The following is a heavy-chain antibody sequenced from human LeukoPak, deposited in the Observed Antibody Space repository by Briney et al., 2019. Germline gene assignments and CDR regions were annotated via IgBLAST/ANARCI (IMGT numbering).Heavy chain of an antibody. D-gene: IGHD4-17*01. CDR1: GGSISSGGYY. V-gene: IGHV4-31*03. CDR3: ARFSNDHGVKFDY. CDR2: IYYSGTA. J-gene: IGHJ4*02. Sequence: SETLSLTCTVSGGSISSGGYYWSWVRQHPEKGLEWIGYIYYSGTAYYNPSLKSRVTMSVDTSKNQFSLKLDSVTAADTAVYYCARFSNDHGVKFDYWGQGTLVTVAS.